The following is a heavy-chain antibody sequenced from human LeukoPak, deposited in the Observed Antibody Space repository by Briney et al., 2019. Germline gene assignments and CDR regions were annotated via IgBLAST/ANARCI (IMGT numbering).Heavy chain of an antibody. V-gene: IGHV1-69*13. D-gene: IGHD3-10*01. Sequence: GASVKVSCKASGGTFSSYATSWVRQAPGQGLEWMGGIIPIFGTANYAQKFQGRVTITADESTSTAYMELSSLRSEDTAVYYCAYYGSGSPLMIYGMDVWGKGTTVTVSS. CDR2: IIPIFGTA. CDR3: AYYGSGSPLMIYGMDV. J-gene: IGHJ6*04. CDR1: GGTFSSYA.